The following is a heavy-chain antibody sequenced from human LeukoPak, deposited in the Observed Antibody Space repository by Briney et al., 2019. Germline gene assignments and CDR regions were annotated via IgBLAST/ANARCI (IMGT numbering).Heavy chain of an antibody. Sequence: SGTLSLTCAVSGGSISSSNWWSWVRQPPGKGLEWIGEIYHGGSTNYNPSLKSRVTISVDTSKNQLSLKLTSVTAADTAVYYCAMHTVIASSWSLDYWGQGTLVTVSS. V-gene: IGHV4-4*02. J-gene: IGHJ4*02. CDR3: AMHTVIASSWSLDY. D-gene: IGHD6-13*01. CDR2: IYHGGST. CDR1: GGSISSSNW.